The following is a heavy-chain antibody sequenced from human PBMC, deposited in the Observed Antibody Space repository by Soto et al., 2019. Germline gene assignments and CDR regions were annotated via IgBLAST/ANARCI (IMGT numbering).Heavy chain of an antibody. CDR1: GYTFTTNA. CDR2: INTANGNT. J-gene: IGHJ4*02. V-gene: IGHV1-3*04. D-gene: IGHD6-19*01. Sequence: QVQLVQSGAEVKRPGASVKVSCKASGYTFTTNAIQWVRQASGQRLEWMGWINTANGNTKNSRKFQGRITLTRDTSANTAYMELSGLKSEDTAVYYCAKENSLKQWLDAPLGHWGQGTLVAVSS. CDR3: AKENSLKQWLDAPLGH.